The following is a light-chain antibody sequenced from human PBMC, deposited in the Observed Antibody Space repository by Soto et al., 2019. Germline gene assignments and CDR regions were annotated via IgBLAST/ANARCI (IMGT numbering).Light chain of an antibody. CDR2: NNS. Sequence: SYELTQPPSVSVAPGQTATITCGGNNSGSKSVHWYQQKPGQAPVVVVYNNSDRPSGIPVRFSGSNSGNTATLTISRVEAVDEADYYCQVWDSGSDLVEFGGGTQLTVL. J-gene: IGLJ2*01. CDR3: QVWDSGSDLVE. V-gene: IGLV3-21*02. CDR1: NSGSKS.